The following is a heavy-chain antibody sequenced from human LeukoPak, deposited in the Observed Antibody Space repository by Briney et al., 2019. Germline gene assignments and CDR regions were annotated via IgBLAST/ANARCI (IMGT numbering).Heavy chain of an antibody. CDR1: GFPFSKHG. J-gene: IGHJ6*02. V-gene: IGHV3-30-3*01. D-gene: IGHD5-12*01. CDR3: AIDAAVLGGYDVSWDYYGIDV. CDR2: ISHDGSNQ. Sequence: GGSLRLSRAASGFPFSKHGMHWVRQAPGKGLEWVAVISHDGSNQYYANSVKGRLTISRDNSRNTLYLQMNSLRAEDTAVFYCAIDAAVLGGYDVSWDYYGIDVWGQGTTVTVSS.